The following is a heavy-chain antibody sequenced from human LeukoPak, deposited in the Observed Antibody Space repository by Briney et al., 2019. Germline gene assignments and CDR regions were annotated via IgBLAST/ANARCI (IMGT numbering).Heavy chain of an antibody. Sequence: GGSLRLSCAASGFTFSNYWMSWVRQAPGKGLGWVANIKHDGRDKHYVDSVKGRFTIARDSAKNSLNLQMNSLRAEDTAVYYCARGGNYDILTGYIFDYWGQGTLVTVSS. V-gene: IGHV3-7*03. CDR2: IKHDGRDK. J-gene: IGHJ4*02. CDR3: ARGGNYDILTGYIFDY. D-gene: IGHD3-9*01. CDR1: GFTFSNYW.